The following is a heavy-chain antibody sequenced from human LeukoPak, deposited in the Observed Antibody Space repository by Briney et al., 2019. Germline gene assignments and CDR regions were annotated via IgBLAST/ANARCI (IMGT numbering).Heavy chain of an antibody. J-gene: IGHJ4*02. CDR1: GFTFSSYW. CDR3: ARDLSGSGKYYFDY. D-gene: IGHD3-10*01. V-gene: IGHV3-7*01. Sequence: GGSLRLSCAASGFTFSSYWMSWVRQAPGKGLEWVANIKQDGSEKYYVDSEKGRFTISRDNAKNSLYLQMNSLRAEDTAVYYCARDLSGSGKYYFDYWGQGTLVTVSS. CDR2: IKQDGSEK.